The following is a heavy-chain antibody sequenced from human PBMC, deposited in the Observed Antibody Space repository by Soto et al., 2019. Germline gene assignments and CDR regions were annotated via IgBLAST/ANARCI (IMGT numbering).Heavy chain of an antibody. V-gene: IGHV3-33*08. CDR3: ARDGQQLTPYALDV. Sequence: QVQLVESGGDVIQPGRSLRLSCAASGFTLRLHAMHWVRQAPGKGLEWVAQIWYDGSNKYYTDSVKGRFTVSRDDFKNTVFVQMDSLRAEDTAGYYCARDGQQLTPYALDVWGQGTTVIVSS. CDR2: IWYDGSNK. J-gene: IGHJ6*02. CDR1: GFTLRLHA. D-gene: IGHD6-13*01.